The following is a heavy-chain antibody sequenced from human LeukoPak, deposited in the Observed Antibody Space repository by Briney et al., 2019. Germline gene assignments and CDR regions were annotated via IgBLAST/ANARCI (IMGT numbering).Heavy chain of an antibody. CDR2: ISYDGSNK. Sequence: GRSLRLSCAASGFTFSSYGMHWVRQAPGKGLERVAVISYDGSNKYYADSVKGRFTISRDNSKNTLYLQMNSLRAEDTAVYYCAKERLAQYSSSWYGLWDYWGQGTLVTVSS. D-gene: IGHD6-13*01. CDR1: GFTFSSYG. V-gene: IGHV3-30*18. CDR3: AKERLAQYSSSWYGLWDY. J-gene: IGHJ4*02.